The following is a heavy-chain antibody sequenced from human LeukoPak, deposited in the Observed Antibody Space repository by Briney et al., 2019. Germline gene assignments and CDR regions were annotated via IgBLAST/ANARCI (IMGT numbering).Heavy chain of an antibody. CDR3: ARDYGDSGYYYYYGMDV. CDR1: GYTFTSYG. V-gene: IGHV1-18*01. CDR2: ISAYNGNT. Sequence: ASVKVSCKASGYTFTSYGISWVRQASGQGLEWMGWISAYNGNTNYAQKLQGRVTMTTDTSTSTAYMELRSLRSDDTAVYYCARDYGDSGYYYYYGMDVWGQGTTVTVSS. J-gene: IGHJ6*02. D-gene: IGHD4-17*01.